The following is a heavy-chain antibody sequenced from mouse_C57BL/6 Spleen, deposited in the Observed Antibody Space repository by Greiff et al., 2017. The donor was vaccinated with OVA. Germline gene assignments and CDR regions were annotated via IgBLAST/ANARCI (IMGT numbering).Heavy chain of an antibody. CDR3: TRGDYSNFYFDY. J-gene: IGHJ2*01. CDR1: GFTFSSYA. CDR2: ISSGGDYI. Sequence: EVKLVESGEGLVKPGGSLKLSCAASGFTFSSYAMSWVRQTPEKRLEWVAYISSGGDYIYYADTVKGRCTISRDKARNTLYLQMSSLKSEDTAMYYCTRGDYSNFYFDYWGQGTTLTVSS. V-gene: IGHV5-9-1*02. D-gene: IGHD2-5*01.